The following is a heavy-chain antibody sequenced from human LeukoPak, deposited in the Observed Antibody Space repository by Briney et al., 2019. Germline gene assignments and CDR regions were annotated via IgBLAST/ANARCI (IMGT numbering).Heavy chain of an antibody. CDR2: INSDGSST. V-gene: IGHV3-74*01. J-gene: IGHJ3*02. Sequence: GGPLRLFCGASGFTFSSYWMHWVRQAPGKGLVWVSRINSDGSSTSYADSVKGRFTISRDNAKNTLYLQMNSLRAEDTAVYYCARDYGDSYDAFDIWGQGTMVTVSS. D-gene: IGHD4-17*01. CDR3: ARDYGDSYDAFDI. CDR1: GFTFSSYW.